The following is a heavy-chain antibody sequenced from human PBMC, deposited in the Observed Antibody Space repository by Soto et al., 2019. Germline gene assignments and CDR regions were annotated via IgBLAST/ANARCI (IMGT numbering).Heavy chain of an antibody. Sequence: XETLSLTCTVSGGSVSSGSYYGSWIRQPPGKGLERIGYIYYSGSTNYNPSLKSRVTISVDTSKNQCSLKLSSVTAADTAVYYCARLHSKTGLQYYYDSSGYYYFDYWGQGTLVTVSS. CDR1: GGSVSSGSYY. V-gene: IGHV4-61*01. CDR2: IYYSGST. D-gene: IGHD3-22*01. J-gene: IGHJ4*02. CDR3: ARLHSKTGLQYYYDSSGYYYFDY.